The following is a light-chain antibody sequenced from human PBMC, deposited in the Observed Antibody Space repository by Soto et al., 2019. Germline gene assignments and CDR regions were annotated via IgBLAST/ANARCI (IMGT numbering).Light chain of an antibody. CDR3: QQCNDWPLT. J-gene: IGKJ4*01. CDR1: QSVSTN. V-gene: IGKV3-15*01. CDR2: GAS. Sequence: EIVMTQSPATLSVSPGERASLSCRAGQSVSTNLALYQQKPAQAPRLLIYGASTRATGIPGRFSGGGSGTEFTLTISSLQSADFAVYYCQQCNDWPLTFGGGTKVDIK.